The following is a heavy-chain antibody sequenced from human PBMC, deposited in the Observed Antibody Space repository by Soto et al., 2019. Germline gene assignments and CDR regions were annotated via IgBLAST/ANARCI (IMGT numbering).Heavy chain of an antibody. CDR3: AGWGPGSYGYTYYFDY. J-gene: IGHJ4*02. CDR2: IYHSGST. Sequence: SETLSLTCAVSGGSISSSNWWSWVRQPPGKGLEWIGEIYHSGSTNYNPSLKSRVTISVDKSKNQFSLKLSSVTAADTAVYYCAGWGPGSYGYTYYFDYWGQGTLVTVSS. CDR1: GGSISSSNW. D-gene: IGHD5-18*01. V-gene: IGHV4-4*02.